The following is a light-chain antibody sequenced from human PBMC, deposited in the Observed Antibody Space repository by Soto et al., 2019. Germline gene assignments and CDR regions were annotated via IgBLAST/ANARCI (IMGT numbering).Light chain of an antibody. CDR2: HAS. V-gene: IGKV1-33*01. Sequence: DSQMTQSPSSLSASIGDRVTITCQASQNITNNLSWYQQKPGKAPNLLIYHASKLAKGVTSRFSGSGSGTDFSFIITSLQREDLATYYCQQYYGLPPLTFGQGTRLETK. CDR1: QNITNN. CDR3: QQYYGLPPLT. J-gene: IGKJ5*01.